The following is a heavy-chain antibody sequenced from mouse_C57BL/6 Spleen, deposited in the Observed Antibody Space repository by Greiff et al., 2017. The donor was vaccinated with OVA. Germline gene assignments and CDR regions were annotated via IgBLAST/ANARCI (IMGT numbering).Heavy chain of an antibody. J-gene: IGHJ2*01. CDR3: ARGSNWGYFDY. D-gene: IGHD4-1*01. CDR2: SRNKANDYTT. Sequence: EVKLMESGGGLVQSGRSLRLSCATSGFTFSDFYMEWVRQAPGKGLEWIAASRNKANDYTTEYSASVKGRFIVSRDTSQSILYLQMNALRAEDTAIYYCARGSNWGYFDYWGQGTTLTVSS. V-gene: IGHV7-1*01. CDR1: GFTFSDFY.